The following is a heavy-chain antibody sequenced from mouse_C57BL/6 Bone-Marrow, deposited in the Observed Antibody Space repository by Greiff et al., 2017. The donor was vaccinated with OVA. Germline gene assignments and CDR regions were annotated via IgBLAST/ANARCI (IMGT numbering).Heavy chain of an antibody. D-gene: IGHD2-5*01. Sequence: VHLVESGPELVKPGASVKISCKASGYAFSSSWMNWVKQRPGKGLEWIGRIYPGDGDTNYNGKFKGKATLTADKSSSTAYMQLSSLTSEDSAVYFCARSSKGFAYWGQGTLVTVSA. CDR1: GYAFSSSW. CDR2: IYPGDGDT. CDR3: ARSSKGFAY. V-gene: IGHV1-82*01. J-gene: IGHJ3*01.